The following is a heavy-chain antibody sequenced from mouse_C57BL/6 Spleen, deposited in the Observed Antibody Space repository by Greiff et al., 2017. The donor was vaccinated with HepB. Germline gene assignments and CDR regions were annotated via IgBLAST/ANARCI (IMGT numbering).Heavy chain of an antibody. CDR3: AILDDGYYDWYFDV. J-gene: IGHJ1*03. CDR2: ICPGDGET. V-gene: IGHV1-80*01. CDR1: GYSFSSYW. Sequence: QVQLQQSGAELVKPGASVKISCKASGYSFSSYWLPWVKPRPGKGLEWIGQICPGDGETNYNGKFKGKATMTADKSSSTASMQLSSLTSADSAVDVYAILDDGYYDWYFDVWGTGTTVTVSS. D-gene: IGHD2-3*01.